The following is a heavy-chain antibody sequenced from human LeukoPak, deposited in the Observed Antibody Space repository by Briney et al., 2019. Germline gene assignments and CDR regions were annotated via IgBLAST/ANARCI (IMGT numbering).Heavy chain of an antibody. CDR1: GFTVSSNY. V-gene: IGHV3-53*04. CDR2: IYSGGST. CDR3: ATSSAWECSGGSCYYYGMDV. Sequence: QAGGSLRLSCAASGFTVSSNYMSWVRQAPGKGLEWVSVIYSGGSTYYAGSVKGRFTISRHNSKNTLYLQMNSLRAEDTAVYYCATSSAWECSGGSCYYYGMDVWGQGTTVTVSS. D-gene: IGHD2-15*01. J-gene: IGHJ6*02.